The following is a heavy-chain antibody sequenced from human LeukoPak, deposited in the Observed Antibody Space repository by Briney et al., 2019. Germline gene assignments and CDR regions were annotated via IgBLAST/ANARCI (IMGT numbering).Heavy chain of an antibody. CDR3: AKERTGLENGQHWIAFDY. Sequence: GGSLRLPCAASGFTFDDYAMHWVRQAPGKGLEWVSLISGDGGSTYYADSVKGRFTISRDNSKNPLYLQMNSLRTEDTALYYCAKERTGLENGQHWIAFDYWGQGTLVTVSS. V-gene: IGHV3-43*02. D-gene: IGHD1-1*01. J-gene: IGHJ4*02. CDR1: GFTFDDYA. CDR2: ISGDGGST.